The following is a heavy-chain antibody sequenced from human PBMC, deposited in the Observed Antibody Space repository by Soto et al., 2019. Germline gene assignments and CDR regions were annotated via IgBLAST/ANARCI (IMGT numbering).Heavy chain of an antibody. J-gene: IGHJ5*02. CDR2: IIPIFGTA. CDR3: ARDPGHYDSSGYYHRWFDP. Sequence: SVKVSCKGSGGTFSSYAISWVRQAPGQGLEWMGGIIPIFGTANYAQKFQGRVTITADESTSTAYMELSSLRSEDTAVYYCARDPGHYDSSGYYHRWFDPWGQGTLVTVSS. V-gene: IGHV1-69*13. D-gene: IGHD3-22*01. CDR1: GGTFSSYA.